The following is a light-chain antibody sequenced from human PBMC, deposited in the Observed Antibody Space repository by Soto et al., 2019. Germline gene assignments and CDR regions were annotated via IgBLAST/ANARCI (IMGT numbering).Light chain of an antibody. CDR1: QSVTTR. V-gene: IGKV3-20*01. CDR2: GAS. Sequence: IVLTQSPFTLSLSPGERVTLSCRASQSVTTRLAWYQHKPGQAPTLLMSGASNRASGVPARFSGSGSGTDFTLTITRLEPEDFALYYCQQYGGSPITFGLGTRLEIK. CDR3: QQYGGSPIT. J-gene: IGKJ5*01.